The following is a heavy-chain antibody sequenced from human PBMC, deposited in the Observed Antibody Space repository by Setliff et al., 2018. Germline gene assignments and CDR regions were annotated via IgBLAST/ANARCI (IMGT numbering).Heavy chain of an antibody. J-gene: IGHJ3*02. CDR1: GGSISSSSYY. CDR2: IYYSGST. D-gene: IGHD6-19*01. CDR3: ARDHAYSSGWLVDANAFDI. Sequence: PSETLSLTCSASGGSISSSSYYWAWIRQPPGKGLEWIGYIYYSGSTNYNPSLKSRVTISVDTSKNQFSLKLSSVTAADTAVYYCARDHAYSSGWLVDANAFDIWGQGTMVTVSS. V-gene: IGHV4-61*01.